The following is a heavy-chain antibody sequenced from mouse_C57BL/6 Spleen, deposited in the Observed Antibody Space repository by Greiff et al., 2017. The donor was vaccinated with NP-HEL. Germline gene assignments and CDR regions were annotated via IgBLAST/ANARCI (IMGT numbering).Heavy chain of an antibody. V-gene: IGHV2-9-1*01. CDR1: GFSLTSYA. D-gene: IGHD1-1*01. J-gene: IGHJ2*01. Sequence: VQVVESGPGLVAPSQCLSITCTVSGFSLTSYAISWVRQPPGKGLEWLGVIWTGGGTNYNSALKSRLSISKDNSKSQVFLKMNSLQTDDTARYYCARTQIITTVVSFDYWGQGTTLTVSS. CDR3: ARTQIITTVVSFDY. CDR2: IWTGGGT.